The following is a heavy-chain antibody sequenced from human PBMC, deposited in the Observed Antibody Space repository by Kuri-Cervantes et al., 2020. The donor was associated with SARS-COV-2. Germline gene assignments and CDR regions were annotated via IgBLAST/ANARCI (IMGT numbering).Heavy chain of an antibody. J-gene: IGHJ3*02. D-gene: IGHD3-3*01. CDR2: IKQDGSEK. V-gene: IGHV3-7*01. Sequence: GESLKISCAASGFTFSSYWMSWVRQAPGKGLEWVANIKQDGSEKYYVDSVKGRFTISRDKAKNSLYLQMNSLRAEDTAVSYCARALSDFWSGYSHAFDIWGQGTMVTVSS. CDR1: GFTFSSYW. CDR3: ARALSDFWSGYSHAFDI.